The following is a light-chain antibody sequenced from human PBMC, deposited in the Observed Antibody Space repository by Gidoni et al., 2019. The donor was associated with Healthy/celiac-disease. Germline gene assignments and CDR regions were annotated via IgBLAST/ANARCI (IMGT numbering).Light chain of an antibody. Sequence: QKPENAPKLLIYKASSLESGVPSRLSGSGSGTEFTLTISSLQPDDFATYYCQQYNSYRTFGQGTKVEIK. CDR2: KAS. CDR3: QQYNSYRT. V-gene: IGKV1-5*03. J-gene: IGKJ1*01.